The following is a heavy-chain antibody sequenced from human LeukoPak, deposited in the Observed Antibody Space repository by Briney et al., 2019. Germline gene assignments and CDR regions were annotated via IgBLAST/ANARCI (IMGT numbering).Heavy chain of an antibody. CDR3: ARCHDLGYCTFDY. Sequence: SETLSLTCTVSGGSIDSDYWSWIRQPPGKGLEWIGEMYNSGYPNYNPSLKSRVTMSVDTSKNQFSLKLSSVTAADTAVYYCARCHDLGYCTFDYWGQGTLVTVSS. J-gene: IGHJ4*02. CDR2: MYNSGYP. V-gene: IGHV4-59*12. CDR1: GGSIDSDY. D-gene: IGHD2-8*01.